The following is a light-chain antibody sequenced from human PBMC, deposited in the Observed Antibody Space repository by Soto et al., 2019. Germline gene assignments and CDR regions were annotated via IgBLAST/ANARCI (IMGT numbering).Light chain of an antibody. J-gene: IGLJ1*01. V-gene: IGLV2-14*01. Sequence: QSVLTQPASVSGSPGQSITISCTGTSSDVGGYNYVSWYQQHPGKAPKLMIYEVSNRPSGVSNRFSGSKSGNTASLTISGLQAEDEADYYCSSYTITSNYVFGHGTKVTVL. CDR1: SSDVGGYNY. CDR2: EVS. CDR3: SSYTITSNYV.